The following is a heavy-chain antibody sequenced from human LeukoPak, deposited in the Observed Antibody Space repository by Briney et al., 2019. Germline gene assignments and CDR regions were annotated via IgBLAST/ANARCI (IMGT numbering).Heavy chain of an antibody. CDR2: ISGSGGST. Sequence: GGSLRLSCAASGFTFSTYVMSWVRQAPGKGLEWVSAISGSGGSTYYADSVKGRFTISRDNSKNTLYLQMNSLGADDAAVYYCAKGNWRYFDYWGQGTLVTVSS. J-gene: IGHJ4*02. V-gene: IGHV3-23*01. CDR3: AKGNWRYFDY. CDR1: GFTFSTYV. D-gene: IGHD1-1*01.